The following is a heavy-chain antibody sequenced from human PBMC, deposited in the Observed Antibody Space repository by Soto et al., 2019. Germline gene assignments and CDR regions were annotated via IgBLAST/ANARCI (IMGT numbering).Heavy chain of an antibody. CDR1: GGSVSSGDYF. CDR2: IYYSGSS. Sequence: SETLSLTCTVSGGSVSSGDYFWSWIRQPPGKGLEWIGYIYYSGSSYYNPSLKSRVTMSVDTSKNQFSLKLRSVTAADTAMYYCAREKGYISGPKNFDSWGQGTLVTVSS. V-gene: IGHV4-30-4*01. D-gene: IGHD5-12*01. J-gene: IGHJ4*02. CDR3: AREKGYISGPKNFDS.